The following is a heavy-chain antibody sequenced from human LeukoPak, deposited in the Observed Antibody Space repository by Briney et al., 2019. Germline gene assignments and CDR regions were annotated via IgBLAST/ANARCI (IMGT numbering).Heavy chain of an antibody. CDR3: ARGGSPDIVATTNPYYFDY. CDR2: INHSGST. CDR1: GGSFSGYY. V-gene: IGHV4-34*01. Sequence: NPSETLSLTCAVYGGSFSGYYWSWIRQPPGKGLEWIGEINHSGSTNYNPSLKSRVTISVDTSKNQFSLKLSSVTAADTAVYYCARGGSPDIVATTNPYYFDYWGQGTLVTVSS. J-gene: IGHJ4*02. D-gene: IGHD5-12*01.